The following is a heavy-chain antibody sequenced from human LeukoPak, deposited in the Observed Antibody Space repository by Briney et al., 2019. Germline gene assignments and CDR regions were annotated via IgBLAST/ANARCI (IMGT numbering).Heavy chain of an antibody. CDR2: IKQDGSVK. CDR3: ARGLIAAAGNGYYYYHGMDV. CDR1: GFTFSSYW. J-gene: IGHJ6*02. D-gene: IGHD6-13*01. V-gene: IGHV3-7*03. Sequence: PGGSLRLSCAASGFTFSSYWMSWVRQAPGKGLEWVANIKQDGSVKYYVDSVKGRFTISRDNTKNSLYLQMNSLRAEDTAVYYCARGLIAAAGNGYYYYHGMDVWGQGTTVTVSS.